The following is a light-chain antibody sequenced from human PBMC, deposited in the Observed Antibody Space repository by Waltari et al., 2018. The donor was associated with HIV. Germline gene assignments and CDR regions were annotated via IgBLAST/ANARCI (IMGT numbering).Light chain of an antibody. V-gene: IGKV3-15*01. CDR1: QSLSSD. J-gene: IGKJ1*01. CDR2: DSS. Sequence: EIVMTQSPASLSVSPGERATLSCRASQSLSSDLAWYQHKPGQAPRLLIYDSSTRATGIPVRCSGSGSGTEFTITISSLQSEDFATYYCQQYNAWPRTFGQGTKVEI. CDR3: QQYNAWPRT.